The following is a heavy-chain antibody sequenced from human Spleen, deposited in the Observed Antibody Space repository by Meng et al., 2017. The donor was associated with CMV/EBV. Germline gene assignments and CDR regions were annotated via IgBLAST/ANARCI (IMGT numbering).Heavy chain of an antibody. V-gene: IGHV3-20*01. J-gene: IGHJ5*02. CDR2: IDWNGAIT. D-gene: IGHD4-23*01. CDR1: GFIFADYG. Sequence: GGSLRLSCAASGFIFADYGMAWVRQSPGKGLEWVSTIDWNGAITDYADSAKGRFTISRDNAKNSLYLQMNSLRDEDMALYHCARGSHYGGTHNWFDPWGHGTLVTVSS. CDR3: ARGSHYGGTHNWFDP.